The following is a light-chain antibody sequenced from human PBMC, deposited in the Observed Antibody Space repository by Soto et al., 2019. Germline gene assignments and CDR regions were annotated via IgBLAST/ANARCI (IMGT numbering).Light chain of an antibody. J-gene: IGKJ4*01. Sequence: EIVMTQSPATLSVSPGETATLSCRASQSVSGKLAWFQQKPGQAPRLLIFGASSRATGIPARFSGSGSGTDFTLTISRLEPEDFAVYYCQQYGSLSFGGGTKVDIK. CDR3: QQYGSLS. CDR1: QSVSGK. V-gene: IGKV3D-15*01. CDR2: GAS.